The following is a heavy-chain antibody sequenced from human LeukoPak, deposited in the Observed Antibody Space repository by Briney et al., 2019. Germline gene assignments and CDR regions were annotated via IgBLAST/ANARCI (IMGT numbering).Heavy chain of an antibody. Sequence: GGSLRLSCAASGFTFSSYSVNWVRQAPGKGLEWVSSISSSSSYIYYADSVKGRFTISRDNAKNSLYLQMNSLRAEDTAVYYCARDGGYSSIGTQDYWGQGTLVTVSS. CDR3: ARDGGYSSIGTQDY. CDR1: GFTFSSYS. CDR2: ISSSSSYI. D-gene: IGHD6-13*01. V-gene: IGHV3-21*01. J-gene: IGHJ4*02.